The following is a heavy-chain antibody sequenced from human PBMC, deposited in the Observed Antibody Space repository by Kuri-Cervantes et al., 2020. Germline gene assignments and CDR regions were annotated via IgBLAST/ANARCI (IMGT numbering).Heavy chain of an antibody. CDR3: ARLPLTGTTDY. CDR1: GYSFTGYY. D-gene: IGHD1-7*01. CDR2: INPNSGGT. Sequence: ASVKVSCKASGYSFTGYYMHWVRQAPGQGLEWMGWINPNSGGTNYAQKFQGRVTMTRDTSTSTAYMELSRLRSDDTAVYYCARLPLTGTTDYWGQGTLVTVSS. J-gene: IGHJ4*02. V-gene: IGHV1-2*02.